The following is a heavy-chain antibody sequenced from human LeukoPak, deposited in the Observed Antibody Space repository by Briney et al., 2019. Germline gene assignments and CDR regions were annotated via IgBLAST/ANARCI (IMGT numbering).Heavy chain of an antibody. CDR1: GYSFTSYW. Sequence: GESLKISCKGSGYSFTSYWIGWVREMRGKGLEWMGIIYPGDSDTRYSPSFQGQVTISADKSISTAYLQWSSLKASDTAMYYCARISSSWPPSNWFDPWGQGTLVTVSS. CDR2: IYPGDSDT. CDR3: ARISSSWPPSNWFDP. V-gene: IGHV5-51*01. J-gene: IGHJ5*02. D-gene: IGHD6-13*01.